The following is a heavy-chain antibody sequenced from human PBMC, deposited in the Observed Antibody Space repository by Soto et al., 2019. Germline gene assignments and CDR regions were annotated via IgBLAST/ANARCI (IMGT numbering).Heavy chain of an antibody. V-gene: IGHV3-23*01. CDR2: ISGSGGST. CDR1: GFTFSSYA. D-gene: IGHD6-13*01. J-gene: IGHJ5*02. Sequence: PGGSLRLSCAASGFTFSSYAMSWVRQAPGKGLEWVSAISGSGGSTYYADSVKGRFTISRDNSKNTLYLQMNSLRAEDTAVYYCAKDHPGTAAGTRITNWFDPWGQGTLVTVSS. CDR3: AKDHPGTAAGTRITNWFDP.